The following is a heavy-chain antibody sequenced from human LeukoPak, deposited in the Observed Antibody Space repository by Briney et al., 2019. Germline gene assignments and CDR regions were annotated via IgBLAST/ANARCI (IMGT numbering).Heavy chain of an antibody. CDR3: ARVEVTIFGVATYYYYMDV. D-gene: IGHD3-3*01. CDR1: GYTFTSYG. Sequence: GASVKVSCKASGYTFTSYGISWVRQAPGQGLEWMGWISAYNGNTNYAQELQGRVTMTTDTSTSTAYMELRSLRSDDTAVYYCARVEVTIFGVATYYYYMDVWGKGTTVTVSS. CDR2: ISAYNGNT. V-gene: IGHV1-18*01. J-gene: IGHJ6*03.